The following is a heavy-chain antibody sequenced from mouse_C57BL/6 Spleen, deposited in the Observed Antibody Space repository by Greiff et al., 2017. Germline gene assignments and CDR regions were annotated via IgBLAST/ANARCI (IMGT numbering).Heavy chain of an antibody. D-gene: IGHD3-1*01. Sequence: ESGAELVRPGASVTLSCKASGYTFTDYEMHWVKQTPVHGLEWIGAIDPETGGTAYNQKFKGKAILTADKSSSTAYMVLRSLTSEDSAVYYCTRGSGAYAMDYWGQGTSVTVSS. CDR1: GYTFTDYE. CDR2: IDPETGGT. CDR3: TRGSGAYAMDY. V-gene: IGHV1-15*01. J-gene: IGHJ4*01.